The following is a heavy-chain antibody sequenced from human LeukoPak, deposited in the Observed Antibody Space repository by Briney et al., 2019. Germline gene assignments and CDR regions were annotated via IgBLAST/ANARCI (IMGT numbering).Heavy chain of an antibody. D-gene: IGHD3-3*01. J-gene: IGHJ4*02. Sequence: ASVKVSCKASGYTFTGYYMHWVRQAPGQGLEWRGWINPNSGGTNYAQMFQGRVTMTRDTSISTAYMELSRLRSDDTAVYYCARGYDFWSGYYYYYFDYWGQGTLVTVSS. CDR3: ARGYDFWSGYYYYYFDY. CDR1: GYTFTGYY. CDR2: INPNSGGT. V-gene: IGHV1-2*02.